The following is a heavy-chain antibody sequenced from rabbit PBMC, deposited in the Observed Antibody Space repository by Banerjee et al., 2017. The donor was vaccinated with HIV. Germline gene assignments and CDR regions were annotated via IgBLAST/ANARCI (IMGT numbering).Heavy chain of an antibody. CDR1: GFSFSNKYV. V-gene: IGHV1S45*01. Sequence: QEQLEESGGGLVKPEGSLTLTCKASGFSFSNKYVMCWVRQAPGKGLEWIGCIDTDWDSAFYASWVISRFTISKTSSTTVTLQMTSLTAADTATYFCARYRHDYGVALDLWGQGTLVTVS. D-gene: IGHD2-1*01. CDR3: ARYRHDYGVALDL. CDR2: IDTDWDSA. J-gene: IGHJ4*01.